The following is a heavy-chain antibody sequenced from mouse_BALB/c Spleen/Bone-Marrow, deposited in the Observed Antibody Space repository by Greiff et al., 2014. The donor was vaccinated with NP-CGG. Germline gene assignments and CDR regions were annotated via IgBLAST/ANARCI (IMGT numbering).Heavy chain of an antibody. J-gene: IGHJ3*01. V-gene: IGHV1-39*01. CDR2: IDPSYGGI. CDR1: GYSFTGYN. CDR3: AISIEYRPLDY. D-gene: IGHD2-14*01. Sequence: VQLQQSGPELEKPGASVKISCEASGYSFTGYNMNWVKQNNGKSLEWIGNIDPSYGGISYNQKFKGKATLTVDKSSNTAYMQLKSLTSEDSAVYYCAISIEYRPLDYWGQGTLVTVSA.